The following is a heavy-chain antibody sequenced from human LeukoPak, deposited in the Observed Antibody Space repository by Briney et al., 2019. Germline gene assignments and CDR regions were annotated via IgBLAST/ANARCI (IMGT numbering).Heavy chain of an antibody. J-gene: IGHJ6*02. CDR3: ATSHSGSYSYYYGMDV. CDR2: IYYSGST. CDR1: GGSISSGSYY. Sequence: SETLSLTCTVPGGSISSGSYYWSWIRQPPGKGLEWIGYIYYSGSTNYNPSLKSRVTISVDTSKNQLSLKLSSVTAADTAVYYCATSHSGSYSYYYGMDVWGQGTTVTVSS. D-gene: IGHD3-10*01. V-gene: IGHV4-61*01.